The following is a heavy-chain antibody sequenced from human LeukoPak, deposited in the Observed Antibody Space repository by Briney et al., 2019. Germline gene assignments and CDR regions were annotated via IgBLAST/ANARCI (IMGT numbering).Heavy chain of an antibody. CDR3: AKAALLWFGELYNWFDP. V-gene: IGHV3-23*01. Sequence: GGSLRLSCAASGFTFSSYAMSWVRQAPGKGLEWVSAISGSGGSTYYADSVEGRFTISRDNSKNTLYLQMNSLRAEDTAVYYCAKAALLWFGELYNWFDPWGQGTLVTVSS. D-gene: IGHD3-10*01. J-gene: IGHJ5*02. CDR2: ISGSGGST. CDR1: GFTFSSYA.